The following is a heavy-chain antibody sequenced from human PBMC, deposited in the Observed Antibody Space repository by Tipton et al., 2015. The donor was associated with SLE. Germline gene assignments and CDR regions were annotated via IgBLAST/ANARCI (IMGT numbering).Heavy chain of an antibody. CDR1: GGSFSDFY. CDR3: ARGTGGGNRSWYDYFDD. Sequence: TLSLTCAVYGGSFSDFYWNWIRQPPGKGLEWIGEINHSGSTNYIPSLKSRVTISLDTSKNQFSLTLTSVTAADTAVYYCARGTGGGNRSWYDYFDDWGQGTLVTVSS. D-gene: IGHD6-13*01. CDR2: INHSGST. J-gene: IGHJ4*02. V-gene: IGHV4-34*01.